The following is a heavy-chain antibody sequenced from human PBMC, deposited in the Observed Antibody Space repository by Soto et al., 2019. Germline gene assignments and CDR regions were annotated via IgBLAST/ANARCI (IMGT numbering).Heavy chain of an antibody. V-gene: IGHV3-23*01. J-gene: IGHJ6*02. CDR3: ASLGVGDWSNYYYYYGMDV. CDR2: VTANGGST. D-gene: IGHD2-21*02. CDR1: GFTFSVYA. Sequence: GGSLRLSCAATGFTFSVYAMTWVRPAPGKGLEWVSAVTANGGSTYSADSVKGRFTISRDNSKKTLFLQMNSLRAEDTAVYYCASLGVGDWSNYYYYYGMDVWGQGTTVTVSS.